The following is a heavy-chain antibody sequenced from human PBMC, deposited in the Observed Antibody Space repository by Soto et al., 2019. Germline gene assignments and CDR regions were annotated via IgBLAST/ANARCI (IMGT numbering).Heavy chain of an antibody. V-gene: IGHV5-10-1*01. D-gene: IGHD3-10*01. CDR3: ARHQSGSGTSNFDF. CDR2: VDPNDSFA. J-gene: IGHJ4*02. CDR1: EYSFRIYW. Sequence: GASLKISCQAFEYSFRIYWISWVRQKPGGGLEWMGRVDPNDSFATYSPSFEGHVSISVDKSTNIVYLQCRSLRASDTATYYCARHQSGSGTSNFDFWGQGTPVTVSS.